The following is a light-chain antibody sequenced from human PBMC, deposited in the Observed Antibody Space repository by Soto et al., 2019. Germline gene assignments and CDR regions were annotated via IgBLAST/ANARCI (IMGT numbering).Light chain of an antibody. Sequence: QSALTQPASVSGSPGQSITISCTGTSSDVGGYNYVSWYQQHPGKAPKFMIYDVSNRPSGVSNRFSGSKSGNTASLTISGLQAEDEADYYCSSYTSGSTWVFGGGTKLIVL. J-gene: IGLJ3*02. CDR1: SSDVGGYNY. V-gene: IGLV2-14*01. CDR2: DVS. CDR3: SSYTSGSTWV.